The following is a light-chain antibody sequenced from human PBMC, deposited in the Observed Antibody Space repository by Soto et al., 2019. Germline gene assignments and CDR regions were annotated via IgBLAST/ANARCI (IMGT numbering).Light chain of an antibody. CDR2: DVF. Sequence: EVVLTQSPATLSLSPGDRATLSCRASQSVSDYLAWYQQKPGQAPRLLMDDVFNRATGIPARFSGSGYGTDFTITINSLEPEDFALSFCPHRLAWPRTFGQGTKVEFK. J-gene: IGKJ1*01. CDR3: PHRLAWPRT. CDR1: QSVSDY. V-gene: IGKV3-11*01.